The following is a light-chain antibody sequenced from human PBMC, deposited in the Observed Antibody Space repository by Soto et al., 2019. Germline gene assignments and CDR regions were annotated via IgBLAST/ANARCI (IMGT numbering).Light chain of an antibody. V-gene: IGLV3-1*01. Sequence: SYELTQSPSVSVSPGQTASITCSGDKLGNTYASWYQQKPGQSPVLVIYQDIKRPSGIPERFSGPNSGNTATLTISGTQAMDEADYYCQAWDSSTEDVVFGGGTKLTVL. CDR2: QDI. CDR1: KLGNTY. CDR3: QAWDSSTEDVV. J-gene: IGLJ2*01.